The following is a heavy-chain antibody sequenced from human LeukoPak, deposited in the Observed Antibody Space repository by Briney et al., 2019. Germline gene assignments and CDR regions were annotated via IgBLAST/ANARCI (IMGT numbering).Heavy chain of an antibody. CDR2: INHSGST. J-gene: IGHJ3*02. V-gene: IGHV4-34*01. CDR1: GGSFSGYY. CDR3: ARGVHGYYYDSSGYSIGAFDI. D-gene: IGHD3-22*01. Sequence: SETLSLTCAVYGGSFSGYYWSWIRQPPGKGLEWIGEINHSGSTNYNPSLKSRVTISVDTSKNQFSLKLSSVTAADTAVYYCARGVHGYYYDSSGYSIGAFDIWGQGTMVTVSS.